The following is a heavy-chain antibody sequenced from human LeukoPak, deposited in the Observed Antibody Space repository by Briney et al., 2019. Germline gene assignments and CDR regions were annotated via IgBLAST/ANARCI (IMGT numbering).Heavy chain of an antibody. V-gene: IGHV3-30*18. Sequence: GGSLRLSCAASGFTFSSYGMHWVRQAPGKGLEWVAVISYDGSNKYYADSVKGRFTISRDNSKNTLHLQMNSLRAEDTAVYYCAKSKWELLGGFDYWGQGTLVTVSS. D-gene: IGHD1-26*01. J-gene: IGHJ4*02. CDR3: AKSKWELLGGFDY. CDR2: ISYDGSNK. CDR1: GFTFSSYG.